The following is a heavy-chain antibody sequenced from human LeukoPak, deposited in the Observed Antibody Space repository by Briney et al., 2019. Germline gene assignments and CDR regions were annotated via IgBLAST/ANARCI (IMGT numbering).Heavy chain of an antibody. Sequence: GGSLRLSCAASGFTFSSYAMSWVRQAPGKGLEWVSAISGSGGSTYYADSVKGRFTISRDNSKNTRYLQMNSLRAEDTAVYYCAKASGYSGYDPSDYWGQGTLVTVSS. V-gene: IGHV3-23*01. D-gene: IGHD5-12*01. CDR3: AKASGYSGYDPSDY. J-gene: IGHJ4*02. CDR2: ISGSGGST. CDR1: GFTFSSYA.